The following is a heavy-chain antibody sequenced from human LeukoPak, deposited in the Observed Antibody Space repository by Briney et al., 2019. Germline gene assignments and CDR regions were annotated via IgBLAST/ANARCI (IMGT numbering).Heavy chain of an antibody. D-gene: IGHD6-19*01. CDR1: GYTLTELS. J-gene: IGHJ4*02. Sequence: ASVKVSCKVSGYTLTELSMHWVRQAPGKGLEWMGGFDPEHGETIYAQKFQGRVTMTEDTSTDTAYMELSSLRSEDTAVYYCATGPLAVAGPLFDYWGQGTLVTVST. CDR3: ATGPLAVAGPLFDY. CDR2: FDPEHGET. V-gene: IGHV1-24*01.